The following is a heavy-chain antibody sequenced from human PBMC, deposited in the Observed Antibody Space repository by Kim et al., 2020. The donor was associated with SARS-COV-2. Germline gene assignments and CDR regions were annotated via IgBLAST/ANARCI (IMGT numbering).Heavy chain of an antibody. CDR3: TRSLEY. CDR1: GFIFSNSW. CDR2: ISADGSQN. V-gene: IGHV3-7*01. Sequence: GGSLRLSCAASGFIFSNSWMTWVRQAPGKGLEWVATISADGSQNYHVDSVKGRFTTSRDNAENSLYLQMNSLRVEDTAIYYCTRSLEYRGQGTLVTVSS. J-gene: IGHJ4*02.